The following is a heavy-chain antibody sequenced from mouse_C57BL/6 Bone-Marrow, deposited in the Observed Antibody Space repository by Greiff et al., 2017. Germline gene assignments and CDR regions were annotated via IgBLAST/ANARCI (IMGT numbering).Heavy chain of an antibody. CDR3: AREDSSGYLYYAMDY. V-gene: IGHV1-55*01. J-gene: IGHJ4*01. D-gene: IGHD3-2*02. Sequence: QVQLQQPGAELVKLGASVKMSCKASGYTFTSYWITWVKQRPGQGLEWIGDIYPGSGSTNYNEKFKSKATLTVDTSSSTAYMQLSSLTSEDSAVYYCAREDSSGYLYYAMDYWGQGTSVTVSS. CDR1: GYTFTSYW. CDR2: IYPGSGST.